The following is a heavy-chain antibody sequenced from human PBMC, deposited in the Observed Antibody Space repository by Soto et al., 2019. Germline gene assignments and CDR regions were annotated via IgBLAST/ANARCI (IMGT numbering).Heavy chain of an antibody. CDR1: GFTFDDYT. J-gene: IGHJ6*02. Sequence: GGSLRLSCAASGFTFDDYTMHWVRQAPGKGLEWVSLISWDGGSTYYADSVKGRFTISRDNSKNSLYLQMNSLRTEDTALYYCAKDMGPDYYYGMDVWGQGTTVTVSS. V-gene: IGHV3-43*01. CDR3: AKDMGPDYYYGMDV. CDR2: ISWDGGST.